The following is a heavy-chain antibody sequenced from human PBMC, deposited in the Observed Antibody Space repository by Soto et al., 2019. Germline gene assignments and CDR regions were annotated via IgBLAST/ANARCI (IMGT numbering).Heavy chain of an antibody. Sequence: QVQLVQSGAEVKKPGASVKVSCKASGYTFTSYAMHWVRQAPGQRLEWMGWINVGNGKTEYSQKFQGTVIITRDTSASTAYMQLSSLRSEDAALYYCARGRGLEPTGPCDYWGQGTLVTVSS. V-gene: IGHV1-3*01. CDR3: ARGRGLEPTGPCDY. CDR2: INVGNGKT. D-gene: IGHD1-1*01. J-gene: IGHJ4*02. CDR1: GYTFTSYA.